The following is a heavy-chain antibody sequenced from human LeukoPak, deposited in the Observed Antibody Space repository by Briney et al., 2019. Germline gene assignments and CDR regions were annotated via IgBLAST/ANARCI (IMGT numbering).Heavy chain of an antibody. V-gene: IGHV5-51*01. Sequence: GESLKISCKGSGYSFTSYWIGWVRQMPGKGLEWMGIIYPGDSDTRYSPSFQGQVTISADESISTAYLQWSSLKASDTAMYYCARHIYYGSGIPSPFFDYWGQGTLVTVSS. CDR2: IYPGDSDT. J-gene: IGHJ4*02. CDR1: GYSFTSYW. CDR3: ARHIYYGSGIPSPFFDY. D-gene: IGHD3-10*01.